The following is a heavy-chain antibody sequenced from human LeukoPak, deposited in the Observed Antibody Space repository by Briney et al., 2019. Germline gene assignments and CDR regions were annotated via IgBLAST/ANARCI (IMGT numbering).Heavy chain of an antibody. CDR1: GGSTSSTTYY. V-gene: IGHV4-39*01. CDR3: VRSGGYCGSXTCXVEYF. J-gene: IGHJ1*01. CDR2: IYYSGNT. D-gene: IGHD2-2*01. Sequence: SETLSLTCTVSGGSTSSTTYYWGWIRQPPGKDLEWIGSIYYSGNTYYNPSLKSRVTISVDTSKNQFSLKLSSVTAADTAMYYCVRSGGYCGSXTCXVEYF.